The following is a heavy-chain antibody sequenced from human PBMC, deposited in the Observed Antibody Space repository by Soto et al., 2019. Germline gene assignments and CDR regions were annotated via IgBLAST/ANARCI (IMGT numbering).Heavy chain of an antibody. CDR3: ARVPGHKNSRGDF. J-gene: IGHJ4*02. CDR2: INPKRGDT. Sequence: DSVTVSCKASGYTFTHYFIHWVRRAPGQGREWMGYINPKRGDTHYSHTFRGRVSITVDPYTDTASVGLSSRKSDDTAVYFCARVPGHKNSRGDFWGQGTPVIVSS. CDR1: GYTFTHYF. V-gene: IGHV1-2*07. D-gene: IGHD3-16*01.